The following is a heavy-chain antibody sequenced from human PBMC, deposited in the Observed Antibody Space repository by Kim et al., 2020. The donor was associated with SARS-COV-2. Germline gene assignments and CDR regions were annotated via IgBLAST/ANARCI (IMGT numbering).Heavy chain of an antibody. CDR1: GYTFTSYY. CDR3: ARAGSPGDWLLYYYGMDV. J-gene: IGHJ6*02. V-gene: IGHV1-46*01. CDR2: INPSGGST. Sequence: ASVKVSCQASGYTFTSYYMHWVRQAPGQGLEWMGIINPSGGSTSYAQKFQGRVTMTRDTSTSTVYMELSSLRSEDTAVYYCARAGSPGDWLLYYYGMDVWGQGTSVTVSS. D-gene: IGHD3-9*01.